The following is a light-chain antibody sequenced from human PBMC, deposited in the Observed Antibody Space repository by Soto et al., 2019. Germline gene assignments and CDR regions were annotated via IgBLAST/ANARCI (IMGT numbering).Light chain of an antibody. CDR3: SSFTSRFPFV. Sequence: QSALAQPASVSGSPGQSIAISCTGTRSDVGAYNYVSWYQQHPGKAPKLMISEVTNRPSGVSDRFSGSKSGNTASLTISGLQAEDEADYYCSSFTSRFPFVLGTGTKVTVL. CDR2: EVT. J-gene: IGLJ1*01. V-gene: IGLV2-14*01. CDR1: RSDVGAYNY.